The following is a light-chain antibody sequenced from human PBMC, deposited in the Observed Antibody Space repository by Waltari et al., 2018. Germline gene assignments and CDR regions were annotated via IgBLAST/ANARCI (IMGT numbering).Light chain of an antibody. CDR3: QKYNSAPPT. CDR1: QDIVNF. Sequence: DIQMTQSPSSLSASVGDRVTITCRASQDIVNFLAWYTQKPGRVPKLLIYAASTTQLGVPSRFRGSGSGTDFTLTISSLQAEDVATYYCQKYNSAPPTFGQGTKVEIK. J-gene: IGKJ2*01. CDR2: AAS. V-gene: IGKV1-27*01.